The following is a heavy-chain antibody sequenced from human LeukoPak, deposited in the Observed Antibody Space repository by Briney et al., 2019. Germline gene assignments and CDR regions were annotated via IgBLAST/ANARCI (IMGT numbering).Heavy chain of an antibody. CDR3: ARVGNYYDSSGPTEVYGMDV. CDR1: GYSFTSYW. J-gene: IGHJ6*02. V-gene: IGHV5-51*01. D-gene: IGHD3-22*01. Sequence: GESLQISFKGSGYSFTSYWIGWGRPMPGKGVEWMGIIYPGESDTRYSPSFQGQVTISADKSISTAYLQWSSLKASDTAMYYCARVGNYYDSSGPTEVYGMDVWGQGATVTVSS. CDR2: IYPGESDT.